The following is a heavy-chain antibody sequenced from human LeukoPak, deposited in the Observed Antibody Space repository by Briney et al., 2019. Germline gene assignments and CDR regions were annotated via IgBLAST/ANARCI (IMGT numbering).Heavy chain of an antibody. V-gene: IGHV3-7*01. Sequence: PGGSLRLSCAASGFTFSSYWMSWVRQAPGKGLEWVANIKQDGSEKYYVDSVKGRFTISRDNAKNSLYLQMNSLRAEDTAVYYCARKGSYSSSSVAYWGQGTLVTVSS. CDR2: IKQDGSEK. CDR3: ARKGSYSSSSVAY. D-gene: IGHD6-6*01. CDR1: GFTFSSYW. J-gene: IGHJ4*02.